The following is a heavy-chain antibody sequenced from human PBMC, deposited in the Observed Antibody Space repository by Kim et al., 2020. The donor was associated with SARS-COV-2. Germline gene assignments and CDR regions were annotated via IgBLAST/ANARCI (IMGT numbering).Heavy chain of an antibody. V-gene: IGHV3-30-3*01. CDR2: ISYDGSNK. CDR3: ARDFAAAGYAFDI. CDR1: GFTFSSYA. J-gene: IGHJ3*02. D-gene: IGHD6-13*01. Sequence: GGSLRLSCAASGFTFSSYAMHWVRQAPGKGLEWVAVISYDGSNKYYADSVKGRFTISRDNSKNTLYLQMNSLRAEDTAVYYCARDFAAAGYAFDIWGQGTMVTVSS.